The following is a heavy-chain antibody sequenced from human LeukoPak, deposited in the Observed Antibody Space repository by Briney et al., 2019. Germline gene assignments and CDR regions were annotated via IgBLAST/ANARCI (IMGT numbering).Heavy chain of an antibody. CDR3: AIRTEDSLWFDP. Sequence: ASVKVSCKASGYSFSTYFIHWVRQGPGQGLEWMGIIHPSVGSTRYAERFQGRVTMHRDTSTRTVYMELSSLRSDDTAVYYCAIRTEDSLWFDPWGQGTQVTVS. CDR1: GYSFSTYF. J-gene: IGHJ5*02. CDR2: IHPSVGST. V-gene: IGHV1-46*01. D-gene: IGHD1-14*01.